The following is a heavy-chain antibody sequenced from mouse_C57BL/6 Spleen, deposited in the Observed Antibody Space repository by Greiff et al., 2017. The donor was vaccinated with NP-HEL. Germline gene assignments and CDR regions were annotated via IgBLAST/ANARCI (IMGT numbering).Heavy chain of an antibody. CDR2: INSDGGST. D-gene: IGHD1-1*01. CDR1: EYEFPSHD. CDR3: ARHATHYYGSSYGYWYFDV. V-gene: IGHV5-2*01. J-gene: IGHJ1*03. Sequence: EVQLVESGGGLVQPGESLKLSCESNEYEFPSHDMSWVRKTPEKRLELVAAINSDGGSTYYPDTMERRFIISRDNTKKTLYLQMSSLRSEDTALYYCARHATHYYGSSYGYWYFDVWGTGTTVTVSS.